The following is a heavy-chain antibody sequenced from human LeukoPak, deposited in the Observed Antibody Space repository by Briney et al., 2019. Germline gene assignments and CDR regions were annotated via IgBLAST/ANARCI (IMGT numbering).Heavy chain of an antibody. CDR1: GFTFRSYS. Sequence: GGSLRLSCAASGFTFRSYSMPWVRQAPGKGLEWVAVIAYDGTYEYYAASVKGRFTISRDNSKNTLYLQMNSLRAEDTAVYYCARVREIYCSSWPYDCWGQGTLVTVSS. V-gene: IGHV3-30*01. J-gene: IGHJ4*02. D-gene: IGHD6-13*01. CDR2: IAYDGTYE. CDR3: ARVREIYCSSWPYDC.